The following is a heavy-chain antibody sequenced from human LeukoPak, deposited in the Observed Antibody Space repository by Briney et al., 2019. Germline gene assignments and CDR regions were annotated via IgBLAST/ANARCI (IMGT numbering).Heavy chain of an antibody. CDR1: GYTFTGYY. CDR2: INPNSGGT. Sequence: ASVKVSCKASGYTFTGYYMHWVRQAPGQGLEWMVWINPNSGGTNYAQKFQGRVTMTRDTSISTAYMELSRLRSEDTAVYYCAREAEYYDFWSGFPFDYWGQGTLVTVSS. CDR3: AREAEYYDFWSGFPFDY. V-gene: IGHV1-2*02. J-gene: IGHJ4*02. D-gene: IGHD3-3*01.